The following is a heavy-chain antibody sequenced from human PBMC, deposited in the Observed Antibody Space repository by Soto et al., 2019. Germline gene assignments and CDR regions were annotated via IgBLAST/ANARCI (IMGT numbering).Heavy chain of an antibody. V-gene: IGHV3-33*01. D-gene: IGHD6-6*01. CDR3: ARFLMLVGYMDV. CDR1: GFTFSSYG. CDR2: IWYDGSNK. Sequence: QVQLVESGGGVVQPGRSLRLSCAASGFTFSSYGMHWVRQAPGKGLEWVAVIWYDGSNKYYADSVKGRFTISRDNSKNTLYLQMNSLRAEDTAVYYCARFLMLVGYMDVWGKGTTVTVSS. J-gene: IGHJ6*03.